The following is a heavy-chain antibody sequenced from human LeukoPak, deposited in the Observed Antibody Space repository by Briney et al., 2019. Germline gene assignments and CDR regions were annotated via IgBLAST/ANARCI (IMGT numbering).Heavy chain of an antibody. Sequence: SETLSLTCTVSGGSISSYYWSWIRQPAGKGLEWIGRIYTSGSTNYNPSLKSRVTMPVDTSKNQFSLKLSSVTAADTAVYYCARDTEYSSSSYYYYYYMDVWGKGTTVTVSS. CDR1: GGSISSYY. CDR2: IYTSGST. D-gene: IGHD6-6*01. V-gene: IGHV4-4*07. CDR3: ARDTEYSSSSYYYYYYMDV. J-gene: IGHJ6*03.